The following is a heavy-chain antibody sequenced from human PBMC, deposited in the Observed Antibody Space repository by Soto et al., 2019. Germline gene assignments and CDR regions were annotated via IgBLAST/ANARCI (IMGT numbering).Heavy chain of an antibody. D-gene: IGHD3-9*01. Sequence: SETLSLTCTVSGNSISSYYLSWIRQPPGKGLEWIGYMYSSGSTNCNPSLKSRVTISVDTSKNQFSLKLSSVTPADTAVYYCARAGSGYSFDNWGQGTLVTVYS. J-gene: IGHJ4*02. CDR2: MYSSGST. V-gene: IGHV4-59*01. CDR3: ARAGSGYSFDN. CDR1: GNSISSYY.